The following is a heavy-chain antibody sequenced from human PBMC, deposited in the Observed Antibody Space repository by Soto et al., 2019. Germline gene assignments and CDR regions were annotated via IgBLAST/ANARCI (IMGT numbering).Heavy chain of an antibody. J-gene: IGHJ3*02. CDR1: GFICSSYD. V-gene: IGHV3-23*01. Sequence: PGGSLRLSCAVSGFICSSYDMSWVRQAPGKGLEWVSTILVGGSPHYEASVKGRFTISRDTSKNTVYLQMNSLTAGDTAVYYCAKATATSGGAFEIYGQGAMVT. D-gene: IGHD1-1*01. CDR2: ILVGGSP. CDR3: AKATATSGGAFEI.